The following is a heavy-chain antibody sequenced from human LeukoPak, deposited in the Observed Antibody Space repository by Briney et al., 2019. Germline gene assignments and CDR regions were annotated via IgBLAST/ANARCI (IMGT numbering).Heavy chain of an antibody. Sequence: GGSLRLSCAASGFTFSSYGMTWVRQAPGKGLEWVSGITGNGATTYYADSVKGRFTISRDNSRNTVYLQMNSLRAEDTAVYYCANDLGWIQLNLGRGQGTLVTVSS. J-gene: IGHJ4*02. D-gene: IGHD5-18*01. CDR2: ITGNGATT. CDR1: GFTFSSYG. V-gene: IGHV3-23*01. CDR3: ANDLGWIQLNLG.